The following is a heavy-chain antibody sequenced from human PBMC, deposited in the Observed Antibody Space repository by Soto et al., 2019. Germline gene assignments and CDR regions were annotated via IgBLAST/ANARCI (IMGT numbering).Heavy chain of an antibody. CDR2: ISYDGSIE. D-gene: IGHD3-10*01. CDR1: GFTFGNYG. V-gene: IGHV3-30*03. Sequence: QVQLVEAGGGVVQPGRSLRLSCAASGFTFGNYGMHWVRQAPGKGLDWVAVISYDGSIEYYSESVKGRFTMSRDNSENTVYLQMNSLRTEDTAVYFCGRDWVWFGAHPIDNWGQGTLVTVSS. CDR3: GRDWVWFGAHPIDN. J-gene: IGHJ4*02.